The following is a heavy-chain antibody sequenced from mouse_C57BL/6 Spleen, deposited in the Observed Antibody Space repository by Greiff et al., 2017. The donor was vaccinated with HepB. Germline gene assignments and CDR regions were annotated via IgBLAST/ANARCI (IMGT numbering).Heavy chain of an antibody. J-gene: IGHJ1*03. CDR1: GYSITSGYY. Sequence: VQLKESGPGLVKPSQSLSLTCSVTGYSITSGYYWNWIRQFPGNKLEWMGYISYDGSNNYNPSLKNRISITRDTSKNQLFLKLNSVTTEDTATYYCARSPTYGSGPDWYFDVWGTGTTVTVSS. CDR3: ARSPTYGSGPDWYFDV. V-gene: IGHV3-6*01. D-gene: IGHD1-1*01. CDR2: ISYDGSN.